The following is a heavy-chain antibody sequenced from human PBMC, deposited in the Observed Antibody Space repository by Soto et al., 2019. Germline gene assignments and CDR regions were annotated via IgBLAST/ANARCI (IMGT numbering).Heavy chain of an antibody. Sequence: ASVKVSCKASGYTFTSYGISWVRQAPGQGLEWMGWISAYNGNTNYAQKLQGRVTMTTDTSTSTAYMELRSLRSDDTAVYYCARGHDCSSTSCYGGDDYWGQGTLVTVSS. CDR2: ISAYNGNT. V-gene: IGHV1-18*01. CDR3: ARGHDCSSTSCYGGDDY. J-gene: IGHJ4*02. D-gene: IGHD2-2*01. CDR1: GYTFTSYG.